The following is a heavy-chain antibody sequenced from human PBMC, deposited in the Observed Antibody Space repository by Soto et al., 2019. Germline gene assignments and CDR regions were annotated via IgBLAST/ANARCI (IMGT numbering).Heavy chain of an antibody. CDR1: GFTFSSYA. D-gene: IGHD3-16*01. CDR2: ISGSGGST. J-gene: IGHJ4*02. V-gene: IGHV3-23*01. Sequence: GGSLRLSCAASGFTFSSYAMSWVRQAPGKGLEWVSAISGSGGSTYYADSVKGRFTISRDNSKNTLYLQMKSLRAEDTAVYYCAKDANRLDYDYIWGSSAFDYWGQGTLVTVSS. CDR3: AKDANRLDYDYIWGSSAFDY.